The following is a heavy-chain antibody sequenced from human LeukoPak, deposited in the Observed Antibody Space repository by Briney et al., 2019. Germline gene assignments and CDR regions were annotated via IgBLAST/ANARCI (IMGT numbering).Heavy chain of an antibody. CDR2: IYTSGST. V-gene: IGHV4-4*07. Sequence: SETLSLTCTVSGGSIWNYYWSWIRQPAGKGLEWIGRIYTSGSTNYNPSLKSRVTMSVDTSKNQFSLKLSSVTAADTAVYYCARAGTVAPRAFDIWGQGTMVTVSS. D-gene: IGHD4-23*01. CDR1: GGSIWNYY. J-gene: IGHJ3*02. CDR3: ARAGTVAPRAFDI.